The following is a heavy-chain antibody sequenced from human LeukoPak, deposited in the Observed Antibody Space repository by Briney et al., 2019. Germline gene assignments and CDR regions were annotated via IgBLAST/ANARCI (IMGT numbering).Heavy chain of an antibody. CDR1: GYTFTGYF. CDR2: INPNSAGT. D-gene: IGHD6-19*01. Sequence: ASVKVSCKASGYTFTGYFIHWVRQAPGQGLEWMGWINPNSAGTDYAQKFQGRVTMARDTSISTAYMELSRLTSDDTAVYYCARGSLAVSGAMDVRGQGTTVTVSS. V-gene: IGHV1-2*02. CDR3: ARGSLAVSGAMDV. J-gene: IGHJ6*02.